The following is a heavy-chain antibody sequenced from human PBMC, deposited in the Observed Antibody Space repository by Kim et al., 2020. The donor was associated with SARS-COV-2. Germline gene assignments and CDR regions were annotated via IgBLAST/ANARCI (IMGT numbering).Heavy chain of an antibody. D-gene: IGHD4-17*01. Sequence: ASVKVSCKASGYTFTSYAMHWVRQAPGQRLEWMGWINAGNGNKKYSQKFQGRVTITRDTSASTAYMELSSLRSEDTAVYYCARYGFTVTTSYYYGMDVWGQGTTVTVSS. J-gene: IGHJ6*02. CDR2: INAGNGNK. CDR3: ARYGFTVTTSYYYGMDV. V-gene: IGHV1-3*01. CDR1: GYTFTSYA.